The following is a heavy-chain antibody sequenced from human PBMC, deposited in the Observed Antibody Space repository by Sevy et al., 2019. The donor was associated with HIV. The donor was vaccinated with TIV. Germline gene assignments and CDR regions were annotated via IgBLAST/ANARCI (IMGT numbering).Heavy chain of an antibody. V-gene: IGHV3-7*01. D-gene: IGHD3-22*01. CDR1: GFTFDDYG. CDR2: INQDGSEK. Sequence: GGSLRLSCAASGFTFDDYGMSWVRQAPGKGLEWVANINQDGSEKYHLDSVKGRFTISRDNAKNSLYLQMNSLRAEDSSVYFCARVSSIYYDRGYFYAMDVWGQGTTVTVSS. CDR3: ARVSSIYYDRGYFYAMDV. J-gene: IGHJ6*02.